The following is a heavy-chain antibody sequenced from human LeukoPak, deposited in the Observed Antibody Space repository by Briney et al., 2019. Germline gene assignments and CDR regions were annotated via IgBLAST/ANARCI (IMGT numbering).Heavy chain of an antibody. CDR1: GGSISSSSYY. Sequence: SETLSLTCTVSGGSISSSSYYWGWIRQPPGKGLEWIGYIYYSGGTSYNPSLKSRVTISVDTSKNQFSLKLSSVTAADTAVYYCARVSSGWYYFDYWGQGTLVTVSS. J-gene: IGHJ4*02. CDR2: IYYSGGT. V-gene: IGHV4-61*05. CDR3: ARVSSGWYYFDY. D-gene: IGHD6-19*01.